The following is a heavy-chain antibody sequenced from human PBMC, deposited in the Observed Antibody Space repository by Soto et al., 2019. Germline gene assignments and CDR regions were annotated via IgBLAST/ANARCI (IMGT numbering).Heavy chain of an antibody. J-gene: IGHJ6*02. V-gene: IGHV1-69*13. Sequence: SVKVSCKASGGTFSSYAISWVRQAPGQGLEWMGGIIPIFGTANYAQKFQGRVTITADESTSTAYMELSSLRSEDTAVYYCARDLRRFLNYYGMDVWGQGTTVTVSS. CDR1: GGTFSSYA. CDR2: IIPIFGTA. D-gene: IGHD3-3*01. CDR3: ARDLRRFLNYYGMDV.